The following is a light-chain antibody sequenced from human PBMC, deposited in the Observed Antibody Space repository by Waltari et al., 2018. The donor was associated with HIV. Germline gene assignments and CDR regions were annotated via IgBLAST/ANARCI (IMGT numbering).Light chain of an antibody. CDR1: NSDIGGYNY. J-gene: IGLJ2*01. V-gene: IGLV2-8*01. CDR3: SSYADRNGFYVV. CDR2: EVT. Sequence: PPSASGSPGQSVTISCTGTNSDIGGYNYVSWYQQHPGKAPKLVISEVTKRPSGVPDRFSGSKSGTTASLTVSGLQAEDEADYYCSSYADRNGFYVVFGGGTRLTVL.